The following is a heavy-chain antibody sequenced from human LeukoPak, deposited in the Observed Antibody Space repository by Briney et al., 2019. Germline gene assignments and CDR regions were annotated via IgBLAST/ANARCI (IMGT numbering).Heavy chain of an antibody. J-gene: IGHJ4*02. CDR1: GGSISSGSYY. Sequence: SEILSLTCTVSGGSISSGSYYWSWIRQPPGKGLEWIGSIYYSGSTYYNPSHKSRVTISVDTSKNQFSLKLSSVTAADTAVYYCARDPGRDGYPVDYWGQGTLVTVSS. V-gene: IGHV4-39*07. CDR2: IYYSGST. D-gene: IGHD5-24*01. CDR3: ARDPGRDGYPVDY.